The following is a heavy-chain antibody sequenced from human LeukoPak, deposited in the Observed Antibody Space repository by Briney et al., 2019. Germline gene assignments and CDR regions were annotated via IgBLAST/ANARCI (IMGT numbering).Heavy chain of an antibody. V-gene: IGHV4-34*01. D-gene: IGHD6-6*01. J-gene: IGHJ4*02. CDR2: INHSGST. Sequence: PSETLSLTCAVYGGSFSGYYWSWIRQPPGKGLEWIGEINHSGSTNYNPSLKSRVTISVDTSKNQFSLKLSSVTAADTAVYYCAREGTESSSWGSDYWGQGTLVTVSS. CDR1: GGSFSGYY. CDR3: AREGTESSSWGSDY.